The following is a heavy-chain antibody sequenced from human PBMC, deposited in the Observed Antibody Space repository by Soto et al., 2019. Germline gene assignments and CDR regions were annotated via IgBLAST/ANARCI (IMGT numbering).Heavy chain of an antibody. CDR3: ARDMKPHYDFWSGYYFFDY. Sequence: QVQLVQSGAEVKKPGASVKVSCKASGYTFTNYGISWVRQAPGQGLEWMGWISAYNGNTNYAQKLQGRVTMTTDTSTSTAYMELRSLRSDDTAVYYCARDMKPHYDFWSGYYFFDYWGQGNLVTVSS. CDR2: ISAYNGNT. CDR1: GYTFTNYG. D-gene: IGHD3-3*01. J-gene: IGHJ4*02. V-gene: IGHV1-18*01.